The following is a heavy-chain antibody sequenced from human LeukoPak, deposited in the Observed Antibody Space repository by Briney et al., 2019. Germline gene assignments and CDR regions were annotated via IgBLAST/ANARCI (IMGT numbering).Heavy chain of an antibody. CDR3: TKPHFDYGDFFDY. J-gene: IGHJ4*02. Sequence: GGSLRLSCAASGFTFNNYAMNWVRQAPGKGREWVSSINVSGGSTYYADSVKGRFTISRDNSKNTLYLQMSSLRAEDTAVYYCTKPHFDYGDFFDYWGQGTLVSVSS. CDR2: INVSGGST. V-gene: IGHV3-23*01. CDR1: GFTFNNYA. D-gene: IGHD4-17*01.